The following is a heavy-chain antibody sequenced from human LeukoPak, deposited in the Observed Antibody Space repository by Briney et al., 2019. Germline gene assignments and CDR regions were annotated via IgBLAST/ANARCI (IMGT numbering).Heavy chain of an antibody. J-gene: IGHJ6*03. V-gene: IGHV3-30*02. CDR3: ARGPPDIVLELAAIPVLYMDV. Sequence: GGSLRLSCAASGFTFSHYGIHWVPQAPGKGLEWVAFIQSDGSMKGYADSVKGRFSISRDNSQNTLHLQMNSLRAEDMAVYYCARGPPDIVLELAAIPVLYMDVWGKGTTVTVSS. CDR1: GFTFSHYG. CDR2: IQSDGSMK. D-gene: IGHD2-2*01.